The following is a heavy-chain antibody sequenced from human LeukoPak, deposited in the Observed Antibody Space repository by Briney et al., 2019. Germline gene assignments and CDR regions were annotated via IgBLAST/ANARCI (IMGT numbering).Heavy chain of an antibody. J-gene: IGHJ4*02. CDR3: AKIPFPYYYDSSGYYYFDY. CDR2: ISGSGGST. CDR1: GFTFSSYA. V-gene: IGHV3-23*01. Sequence: GGSLRLSCAASGFTFSSYAMSWVRQAPGKGLEWVSAISGSGGSTYYADSVKGRFTISRDNSKNTLYLQMNSLRAEDTAVYYCAKIPFPYYYDSSGYYYFDYWGQGTLVTVSP. D-gene: IGHD3-22*01.